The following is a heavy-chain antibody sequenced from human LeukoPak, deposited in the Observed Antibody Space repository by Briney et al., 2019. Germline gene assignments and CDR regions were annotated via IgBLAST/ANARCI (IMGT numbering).Heavy chain of an antibody. Sequence: GGSLRLSCAASGFTFSSYAMSWVRQAPGKGLEWVSAISGSGGSTYYADSVKGRFTISRDNSKNTLYLQMNSLRAEDTAVYYCAKDWLRGDYSSLFDYWGQGTLVTVSS. J-gene: IGHJ4*02. D-gene: IGHD3-22*01. CDR1: GFTFSSYA. CDR2: ISGSGGST. V-gene: IGHV3-23*01. CDR3: AKDWLRGDYSSLFDY.